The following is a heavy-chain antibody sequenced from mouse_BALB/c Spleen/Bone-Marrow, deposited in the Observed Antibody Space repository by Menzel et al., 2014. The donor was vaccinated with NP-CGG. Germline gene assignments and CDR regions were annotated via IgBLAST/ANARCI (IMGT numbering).Heavy chain of an antibody. CDR2: IDPENGNT. Sequence: VQLKQSGAELVRPGALVKLSCKASGFNIKDYYMHWVKQRPEQGLEWIGWIDPENGNTIYDPKFQGKASITADTSSNTAYLQLSSLTSEDIAVYYCARWGNYYFDYWGQGTTLTVSS. J-gene: IGHJ2*01. V-gene: IGHV14-1*02. CDR1: GFNIKDYY. CDR3: ARWGNYYFDY.